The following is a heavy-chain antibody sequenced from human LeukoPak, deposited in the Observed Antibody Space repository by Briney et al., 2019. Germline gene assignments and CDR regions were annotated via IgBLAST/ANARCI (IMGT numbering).Heavy chain of an antibody. V-gene: IGHV1-18*01. D-gene: IGHD3-22*01. CDR1: GYTFTSYG. Sequence: GASVKVSCKASGYTFTSYGISWVRQAPGQGLEWMGWISAYNGNTNYAQKLQGRVTMTTDTSTSTAYMELRSLRSDDTAVYYCARGVITIIVVVMTPLDYWGQGTLVTVSS. CDR3: ARGVITIIVVVMTPLDY. J-gene: IGHJ4*02. CDR2: ISAYNGNT.